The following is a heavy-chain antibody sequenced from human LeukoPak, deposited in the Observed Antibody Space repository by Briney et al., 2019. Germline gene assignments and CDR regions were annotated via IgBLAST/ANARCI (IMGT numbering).Heavy chain of an antibody. D-gene: IGHD2-21*02. Sequence: SVKVSCKASGGTFSSYAISRVRQAPGQGLEWMGRIIPIFGTANYAQKFQGRVTITTDESTSTAYMELSSLRSEDTAVYYCARDSSPEYCGGDCSSYYFDYWGQGTLVTVSS. V-gene: IGHV1-69*05. CDR1: GGTFSSYA. CDR2: IIPIFGTA. CDR3: ARDSSPEYCGGDCSSYYFDY. J-gene: IGHJ4*02.